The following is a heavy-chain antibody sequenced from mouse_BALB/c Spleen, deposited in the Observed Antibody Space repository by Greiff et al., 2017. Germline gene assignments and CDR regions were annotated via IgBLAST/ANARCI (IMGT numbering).Heavy chain of an antibody. CDR2: ISSGGSYT. J-gene: IGHJ4*01. Sequence: EVQLVESGGGLVKPGGSLKLSCAASGFTFSSYAMSWVRQSPEKRLEWVAEISSGGSYTYYPDTVTGRFTISRDNAKNTLYLEMSSLRSEDTAMYYCARVITTSGVYAMDYWGQGTSVTVSS. D-gene: IGHD2-4*01. CDR1: GFTFSSYA. V-gene: IGHV5-9-4*01. CDR3: ARVITTSGVYAMDY.